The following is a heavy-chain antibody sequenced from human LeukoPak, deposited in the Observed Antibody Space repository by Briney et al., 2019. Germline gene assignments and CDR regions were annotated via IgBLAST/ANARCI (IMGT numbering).Heavy chain of an antibody. CDR1: GITLSNYG. Sequence: PGGSLRLSFAVSGITLSNYGMSWVRQAPGKGLEWVAGISDSGGRTNYADSVKGRFTISRDKPKNTLYLQMNSLRAEDTAVYFCAKRGVVIRVILVGFHKEAYYFDSWGQGALVTVSS. J-gene: IGHJ4*02. V-gene: IGHV3-23*01. D-gene: IGHD3-22*01. CDR3: AKRGVVIRVILVGFHKEAYYFDS. CDR2: ISDSGGRT.